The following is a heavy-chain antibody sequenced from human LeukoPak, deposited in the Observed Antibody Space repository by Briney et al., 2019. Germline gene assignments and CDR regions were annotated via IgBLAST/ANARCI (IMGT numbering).Heavy chain of an antibody. D-gene: IGHD3-10*01. J-gene: IGHJ2*01. CDR2: INHSGST. Sequence: SETLSLTCAVYGGSFSGYYWSWIRQPPGKGLEWIGEINHSGSTNYNPSLKSRVTISVDTSKNQLSLKLGSVTAADTAVYYCARGRGHGSGSYYNPRYWYFDLWGRGTLVTVSS. CDR3: ARGRGHGSGSYYNPRYWYFDL. CDR1: GGSFSGYY. V-gene: IGHV4-34*01.